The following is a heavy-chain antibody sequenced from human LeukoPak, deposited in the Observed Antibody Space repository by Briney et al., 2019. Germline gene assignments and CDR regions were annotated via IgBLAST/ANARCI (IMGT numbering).Heavy chain of an antibody. CDR1: GGSISSSSYF. Sequence: PSETLSLTCTVSGGSISSSSYFWGWIRQPPGKGLEWIGTIYYSGSTYYNPSLKSRVTISVDTSKNQFSLRLSSVTAADTAVYHCARQMSGWFDPWGQGTLVTVSS. CDR3: ARQMSGWFDP. J-gene: IGHJ5*02. D-gene: IGHD3-10*01. CDR2: IYYSGST. V-gene: IGHV4-39*01.